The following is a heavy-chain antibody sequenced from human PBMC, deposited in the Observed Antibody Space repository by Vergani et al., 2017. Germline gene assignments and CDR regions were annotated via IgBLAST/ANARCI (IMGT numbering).Heavy chain of an antibody. CDR2: IIPMVDVT. CDR1: ENTFSSYP. D-gene: IGHD1-26*01. Sequence: QVQLVQSGAEVKKPGSSVKVSCKASENTFSSYPFSWVRQASGQGLEWMGRIIPMVDVTNYAQKFQGRVTITANKSTYTAYMELTGLTSEDTAIYYCARDYSETHFAGRGGRFFDSWGQGTLVTVSS. V-gene: IGHV1-69*04. J-gene: IGHJ4*02. CDR3: ARDYSETHFAGRGGRFFDS.